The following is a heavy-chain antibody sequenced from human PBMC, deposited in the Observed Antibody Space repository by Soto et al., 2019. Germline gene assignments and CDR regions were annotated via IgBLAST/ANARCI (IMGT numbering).Heavy chain of an antibody. CDR2: RNHSGST. Sequence: QVQLQQWGAGLLKPSETLSLTCAVYGESFSGYYWSWIRQPPGNGLEWIVERNHSGSTNYNPSFQSRVTISVLTTKNQFSRKLSSVNAAVTAVYYCARSITIFGVVIHDAFDIWGQGTMVIVSS. J-gene: IGHJ3*02. CDR3: ARSITIFGVVIHDAFDI. V-gene: IGHV4-34*01. D-gene: IGHD3-3*01. CDR1: GESFSGYY.